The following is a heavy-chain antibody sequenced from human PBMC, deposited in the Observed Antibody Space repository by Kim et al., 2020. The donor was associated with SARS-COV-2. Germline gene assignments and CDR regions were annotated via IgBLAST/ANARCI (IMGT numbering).Heavy chain of an antibody. D-gene: IGHD3-10*01. CDR3: AKEGRAMDV. CDR2: T. V-gene: IGHV3-23*01. Sequence: TNYAYAVKGRFTISGDNSKNTLYLQMNSRRAEDTAVYYCAKEGRAMDVWGQGPTVTVSS. J-gene: IGHJ6*02.